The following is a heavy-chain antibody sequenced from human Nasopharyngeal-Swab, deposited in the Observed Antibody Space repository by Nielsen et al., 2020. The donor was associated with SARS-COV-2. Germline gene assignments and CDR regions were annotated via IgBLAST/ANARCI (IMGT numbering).Heavy chain of an antibody. V-gene: IGHV3-7*01. CDR3: ARIKYYYDSSGVFDY. J-gene: IGHJ4*02. Sequence: GRQAPGKGLEGEANIKQDGSEKYYADSVKGRCTISRDNAKNSLYLQMNSLRAEDTAVYYCARIKYYYDSSGVFDYWGQGTLVTVSS. D-gene: IGHD3-22*01. CDR2: IKQDGSEK.